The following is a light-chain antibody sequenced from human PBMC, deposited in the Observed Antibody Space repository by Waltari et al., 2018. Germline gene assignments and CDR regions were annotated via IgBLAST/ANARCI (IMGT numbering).Light chain of an antibody. CDR2: GAS. Sequence: DIVMTQSPDTLSVSPGERATLFCRASQGINTDVAVYQHKPGQSPRLLIFGASSRAADIPARFSGSGSETEFSLTISSVESEDLGVYYCQQYDNWPPITFGGGTKVEIK. CDR1: QGINTD. CDR3: QQYDNWPPIT. J-gene: IGKJ4*01. V-gene: IGKV3-15*01.